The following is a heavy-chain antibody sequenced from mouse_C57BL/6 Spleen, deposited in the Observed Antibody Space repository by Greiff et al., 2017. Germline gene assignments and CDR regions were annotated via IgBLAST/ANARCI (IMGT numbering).Heavy chain of an antibody. Sequence: EVQLQQSGPVLVKPGASVKMSCKASGYTFTDYYMNWVKQSHGKSLEWIGVINPYNGGTSYNQKFKGKATLTVDKSSSTAYMELNSLTSEDSAVXYCASLLTAQDLDYWGQGTTLTVSS. CDR1: GYTFTDYY. D-gene: IGHD3-2*02. V-gene: IGHV1-19*01. J-gene: IGHJ2*01. CDR2: INPYNGGT. CDR3: ASLLTAQDLDY.